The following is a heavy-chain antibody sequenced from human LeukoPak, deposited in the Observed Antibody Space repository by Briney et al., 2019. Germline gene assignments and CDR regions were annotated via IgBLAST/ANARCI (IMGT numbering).Heavy chain of an antibody. V-gene: IGHV1-2*02. Sequence: GSSVKVSCKTSGYTFSNYSIHWVRQAPGQGLDWMECIKPTSGDTEYAQRFQGRVTLTRDTSSSAVYMELSRMTSDHTAVYYCARKNLGLSDAWYYNFYGLDAWGRGTTITVSS. CDR3: ARKNLGLSDAWYYNFYGLDA. J-gene: IGHJ6*02. CDR1: GYTFSNYS. CDR2: IKPTSGDT. D-gene: IGHD1-26*01.